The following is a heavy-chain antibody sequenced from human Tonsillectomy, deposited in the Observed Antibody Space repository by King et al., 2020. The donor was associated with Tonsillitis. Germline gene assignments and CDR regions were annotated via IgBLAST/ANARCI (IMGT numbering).Heavy chain of an antibody. D-gene: IGHD3-22*01. V-gene: IGHV1-3*01. CDR1: GYTFTSYA. J-gene: IGHJ4*02. CDR2: INAGNGNT. CDR3: ARKGGYGDDSSGYYYPPVYYFDY. Sequence: QLVQSGAEVKKPGASVKVSCKASGYTFTSYAMHWVRQAPGQRLEWMGWINAGNGNTKYSQKFKGRVTITRDTSASTAYMELSSLRSEDTAVYYCARKGGYGDDSSGYYYPPVYYFDYWGQGTLVTVSS.